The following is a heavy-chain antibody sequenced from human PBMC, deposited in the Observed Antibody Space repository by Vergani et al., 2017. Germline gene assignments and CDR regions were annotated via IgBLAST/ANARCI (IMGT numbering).Heavy chain of an antibody. Sequence: QVQLVQSGAEVKKPGASVKVSCKASGYTFTSYGISWVRQAPGQGLEWMGRIIPIFGTANYAQKFQGRVTITVDESTSTAYMELSSLRSEDTAVYYCARDRDVVVVAPCAFDIWGQGTMVTVSS. V-gene: IGHV1-69*13. CDR1: GYTFTSYG. CDR3: ARDRDVVVVAPCAFDI. D-gene: IGHD2-15*01. CDR2: IIPIFGTA. J-gene: IGHJ3*02.